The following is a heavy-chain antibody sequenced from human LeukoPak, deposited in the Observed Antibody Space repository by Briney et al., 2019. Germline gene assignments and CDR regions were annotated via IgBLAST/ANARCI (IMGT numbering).Heavy chain of an antibody. CDR1: GGSFSGCY. D-gene: IGHD3-16*01. Sequence: PSETLSLTCAVYGGSFSGCYWSWIRQPPGKGLEWIGEINHSGSTNYNPSLKSRVAISVDTSKNQFSLNLWSVTAADTAVYYCARVTRGRDGHDWFDPWGQGILVTVSS. J-gene: IGHJ5*02. CDR3: ARVTRGRDGHDWFDP. CDR2: INHSGST. V-gene: IGHV4-34*01.